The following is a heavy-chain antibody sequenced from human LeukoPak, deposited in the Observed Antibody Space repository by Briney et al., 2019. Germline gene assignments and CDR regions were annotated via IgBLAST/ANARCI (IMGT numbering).Heavy chain of an antibody. V-gene: IGHV4-61*02. D-gene: IGHD4-23*01. CDR3: ARGLRGDKSGGLDY. CDR1: GGSISSGSYY. J-gene: IGHJ4*02. CDR2: IYTSGST. Sequence: PSQTLSLTCSVSGGSISSGSYYYSWIRQPAGKGLEWIGRIYTSGSTNYDPSLKSRVTISVDTSKNQFSLKLNSVTAADTAVYYCARGLRGDKSGGLDYWGQGTLVTVSS.